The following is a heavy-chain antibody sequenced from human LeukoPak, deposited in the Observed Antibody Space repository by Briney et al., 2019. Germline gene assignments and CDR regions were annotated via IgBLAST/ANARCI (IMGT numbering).Heavy chain of an antibody. CDR1: GFTFSSYG. CDR3: ARAGSYGSGSYTN. Sequence: GRPLRLSCAASGFTFSSYGMHWVRQAPGKGLEWVAVIWYDGSNKYYADSVKGRFTISRDNSKNTLYLQMNSLRAEDTAVYYCARAGSYGSGSYTNWGQGTLVTVSS. D-gene: IGHD3-10*01. J-gene: IGHJ4*02. CDR2: IWYDGSNK. V-gene: IGHV3-33*01.